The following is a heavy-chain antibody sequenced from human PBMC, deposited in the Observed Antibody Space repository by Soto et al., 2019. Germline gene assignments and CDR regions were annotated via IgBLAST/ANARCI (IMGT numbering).Heavy chain of an antibody. CDR1: GFTFDDHN. CDR2: ISWGGGTT. D-gene: IGHD6-6*01. Sequence: EVHLVESGGVVVQPGGSLRLTCAASGFTFDDHNMHWVRQVPGKGLEWVSLISWGGGTTYYADSVKGRFTVSRDNSINLLYLQMNALTTEDSALYYCASSQGDYWGQGTLVTVS. J-gene: IGHJ4*02. V-gene: IGHV3-43*01. CDR3: ASSQGDY.